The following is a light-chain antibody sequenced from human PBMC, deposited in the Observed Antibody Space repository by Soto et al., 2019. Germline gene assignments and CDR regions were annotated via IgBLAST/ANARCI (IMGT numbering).Light chain of an antibody. V-gene: IGLV1-44*01. J-gene: IGLJ2*01. CDR1: SSNIGLND. CDR3: AAWDDSLNGPV. CDR2: DTA. Sequence: QSVLTQTPSASGTPGQRVTMSCSGSSSNIGLNDVHWYRQLSGAAPQILIYDTAQRATGVPDRFSGSRSGTSASLTISGLQSDDEAEYHCAAWDDSLNGPVFGGGTKLTVL.